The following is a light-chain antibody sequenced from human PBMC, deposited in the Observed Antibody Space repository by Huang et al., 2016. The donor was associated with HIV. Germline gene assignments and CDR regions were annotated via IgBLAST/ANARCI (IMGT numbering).Light chain of an antibody. Sequence: DIQMTQSPSTLSASVGDRITITCRASQTINRSLDWYQQKPGKAPKVLIFDASSWERGFPPRFSGSGSGTEFTLTISNLQPDNFATYYCQQYESYPYTFGQGTKLQIK. V-gene: IGKV1-5*01. CDR3: QQYESYPYT. CDR2: DAS. CDR1: QTINRS. J-gene: IGKJ2*01.